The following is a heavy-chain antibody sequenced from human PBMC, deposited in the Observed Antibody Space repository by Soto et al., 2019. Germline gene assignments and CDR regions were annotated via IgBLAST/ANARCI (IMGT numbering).Heavy chain of an antibody. CDR2: ISCSSSYI. CDR1: GFTFSSYS. CDR3: AKASLTMAFVTLPYYDSSGSSAFDV. J-gene: IGHJ3*01. Sequence: PGGSLRLSCAASGFTFSSYSMNWVRQAPGKGLEWVSSISCSSSYIYYADSVKGRFTISRDNAKNSLYLQMNSLRAEDTAVYYCAKASLTMAFVTLPYYDSSGSSAFDVWGQGTMVTVSS. V-gene: IGHV3-21*04. D-gene: IGHD3-22*01.